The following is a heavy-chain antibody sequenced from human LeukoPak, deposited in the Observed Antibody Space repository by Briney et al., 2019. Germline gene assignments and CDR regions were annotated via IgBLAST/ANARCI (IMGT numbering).Heavy chain of an antibody. Sequence: GGSLRLSCAASGFTVSSNYMSWVRQAPGKGLEWVSVIYSGGSTYYADSVKGRFTISRDNSKNTLYLQMNSLRAEDTAVYYWAREDILTGFDYWGKGTLVTVSS. V-gene: IGHV3-53*01. CDR1: GFTVSSNY. J-gene: IGHJ4*02. CDR2: IYSGGST. CDR3: AREDILTGFDY. D-gene: IGHD3-9*01.